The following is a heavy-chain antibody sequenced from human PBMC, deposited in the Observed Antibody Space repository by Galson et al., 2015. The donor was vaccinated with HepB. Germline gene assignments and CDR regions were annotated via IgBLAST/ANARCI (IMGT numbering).Heavy chain of an antibody. D-gene: IGHD6-13*01. CDR2: ISYDGSNK. J-gene: IGHJ4*02. V-gene: IGHV3-30*04. CDR1: GFTFSSYA. Sequence: SLRLSCAASGFTFSSYAMHWVRQAPGKGLEWVAVISYDGSNKYYADSVKGRFTISRDNSKNTLYLQMNSLRAEDTAVYYCARHSSSWYLGGRLYWGQGTLVTVSS. CDR3: ARHSSSWYLGGRLY.